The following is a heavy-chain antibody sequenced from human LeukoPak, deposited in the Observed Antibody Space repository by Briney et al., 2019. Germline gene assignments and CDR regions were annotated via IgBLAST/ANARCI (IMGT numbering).Heavy chain of an antibody. V-gene: IGHV3-21*01. CDR3: ARDSVVVPAAIEAAAPDAFDI. CDR2: ISSSSSYI. Sequence: PGGSLRLSCSASGFTFSNYKMNWVRQAPGKGLEWVSSISSSSSYIYYADSVKGRFTISRDNAKNSLYLQMNSLRAEDTAVYYCARDSVVVPAAIEAAAPDAFDIWGQGTMVTVSS. CDR1: GFTFSNYK. D-gene: IGHD2-2*01. J-gene: IGHJ3*02.